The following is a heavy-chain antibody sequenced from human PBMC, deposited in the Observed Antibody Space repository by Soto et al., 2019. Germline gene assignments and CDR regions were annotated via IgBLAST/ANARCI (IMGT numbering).Heavy chain of an antibody. D-gene: IGHD1-26*01. CDR1: GGSFSGYY. Sequence: PXGTLSLTCAVYGGSFSGYYWSWIRQPPGKGLEWIGEINHSGSTNYNPSLKSRVTISVDTSKNQFSLKLSSVTAADTAVYYCARVGSGSHGFAFDIWGQGTMVTVSS. CDR2: INHSGST. J-gene: IGHJ3*02. CDR3: ARVGSGSHGFAFDI. V-gene: IGHV4-34*01.